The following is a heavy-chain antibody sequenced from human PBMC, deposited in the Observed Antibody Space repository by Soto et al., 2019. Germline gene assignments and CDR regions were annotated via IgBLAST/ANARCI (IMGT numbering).Heavy chain of an antibody. Sequence: QVHLVQSGAEVKKPGASVKVSCKGSGYGFTTYDITWVRQAPGQGLEWMAWISAHNGNTNYAQKLQGRVTMTRDTSTSTAYMELRSLRSDDTAVYYCARGRYGDYWGQGVLVTVSS. CDR2: ISAHNGNT. J-gene: IGHJ4*02. CDR1: GYGFTTYD. D-gene: IGHD1-1*01. CDR3: ARGRYGDY. V-gene: IGHV1-18*01.